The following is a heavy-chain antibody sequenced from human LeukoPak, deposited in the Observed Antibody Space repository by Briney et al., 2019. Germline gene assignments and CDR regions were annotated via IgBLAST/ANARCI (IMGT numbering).Heavy chain of an antibody. CDR3: GRDWGTSTPFDH. J-gene: IGHJ4*02. V-gene: IGHV3-74*01. D-gene: IGHD3-16*01. CDR1: GFPFSNYW. Sequence: QPGGSLRLSCAASGFPFSNYWIHWLPQAPGKGLVWFSRITNDESSTNYADSVNGRITTSRDNAKSTVYLQMNSLTDEDTAVYYCGRDWGTSTPFDHWGQGTLVTVSS. CDR2: ITNDESST.